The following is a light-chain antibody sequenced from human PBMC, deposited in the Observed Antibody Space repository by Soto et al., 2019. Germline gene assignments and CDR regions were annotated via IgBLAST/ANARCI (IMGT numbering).Light chain of an antibody. V-gene: IGLV2-14*01. CDR2: EVS. Sequence: QSALTQPASVSGSPGQSITISCTGTSSDVGGYNYVSWYQQHPGKAAKLMIYEVSNRPSGVSSRFSGSKSGNTASLTISGLQAEDEAEYYCTSFRSGSALFGTGTKVTVL. CDR1: SSDVGGYNY. CDR3: TSFRSGSAL. J-gene: IGLJ1*01.